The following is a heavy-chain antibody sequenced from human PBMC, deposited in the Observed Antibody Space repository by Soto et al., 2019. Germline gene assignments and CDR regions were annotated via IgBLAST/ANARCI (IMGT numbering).Heavy chain of an antibody. J-gene: IGHJ4*02. V-gene: IGHV3-9*01. CDR1: GVKFDDYA. CDR2: ISWNSDTI. CDR3: VKDILGYGAVFDF. Sequence: EVQLVESGGGLVQPGGSLRLACAGSGVKFDDYAMHWVRQAPGKGLEWVSGISWNSDTIGYADSVKGRFTISRDNAKNSLYLQMNSVRADDTAVYLCVKDILGYGAVFDFWGQGILVTVSS. D-gene: IGHD5-12*01.